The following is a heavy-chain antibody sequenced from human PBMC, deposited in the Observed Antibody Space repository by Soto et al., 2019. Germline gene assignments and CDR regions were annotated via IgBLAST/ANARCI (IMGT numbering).Heavy chain of an antibody. CDR2: IIDSGNYM. CDR1: GFTFSTYF. D-gene: IGHD3-16*01. J-gene: IGHJ4*02. CDR3: AREGEGRTAYFDY. V-gene: IGHV3-21*01. Sequence: EVQLVESGGSLVEPGGSLRLSCAASGFTFSTYFMNWVRQAPGKGLEWVSSIIDSGNYMYYADSVKGRFIISRDNARNSLYLQMNSLTTEDTAVYYCAREGEGRTAYFDYWGQGALVTVSS.